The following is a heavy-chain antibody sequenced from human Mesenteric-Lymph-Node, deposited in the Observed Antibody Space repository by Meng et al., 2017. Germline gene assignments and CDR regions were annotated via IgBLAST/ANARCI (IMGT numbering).Heavy chain of an antibody. CDR1: GFTFSSYA. V-gene: IGHV3-23*01. CDR2: ISGSGGST. J-gene: IGHJ4*02. D-gene: IGHD3-10*01. Sequence: GGSLRLSCAASGFTFSSYAMSWVRQAPGKGLEWVSAISGSGGSTYYADSVKGRFTISRDNSKNTLYLQMNSLRAEDTAVYYCAKWRRNYYGSGSTDYWGQGTLVTVSS. CDR3: AKWRRNYYGSGSTDY.